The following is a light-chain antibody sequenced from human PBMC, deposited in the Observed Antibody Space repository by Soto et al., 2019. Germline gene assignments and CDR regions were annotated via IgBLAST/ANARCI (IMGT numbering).Light chain of an antibody. J-gene: IGLJ3*02. V-gene: IGLV2-8*01. CDR3: SSYAGSNNWV. CDR2: DVN. Sequence: QSALTQPPSASGSPGQSVTISCTGTSSDVGRYTYVSWYQQHPGKAPKLMVYDVNKRPSGVPDRFSGSKSGNTASLTVSGLQSEEEADYYCSSYAGSNNWVFGEGTKVPVL. CDR1: SSDVGRYTY.